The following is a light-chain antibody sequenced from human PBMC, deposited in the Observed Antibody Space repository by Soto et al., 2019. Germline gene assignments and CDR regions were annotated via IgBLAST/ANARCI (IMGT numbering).Light chain of an antibody. CDR1: SSDVGGYNY. V-gene: IGLV2-14*01. CDR2: DVS. Sequence: QSALTQPASVSGSPGQSITISCTGTSSDVGGYNYVSWYQQHPGKAPKLMIYDVSNRPSGVSNRFSGSKSGNTASLTISGLQAEDESDYCCRSYTSSSTYVVGTGTKVTVL. J-gene: IGLJ1*01. CDR3: RSYTSSSTYV.